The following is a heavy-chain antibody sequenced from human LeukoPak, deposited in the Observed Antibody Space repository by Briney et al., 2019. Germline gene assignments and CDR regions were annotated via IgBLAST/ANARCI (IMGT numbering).Heavy chain of an antibody. CDR3: ASRTWVGAGYYAFDI. Sequence: GGSLRFSCAASGFTFSNHAVSWVRQAPGKGLEWISARGSDGTPYYTDSLKGRFTISGDNSKNTVYLQLSSLRLEDTAVYYCASRTWVGAGYYAFDIWGQGTMVTVSS. J-gene: IGHJ3*02. V-gene: IGHV3-23*01. CDR1: GFTFSNHA. CDR2: RGSDGTP. D-gene: IGHD1-26*01.